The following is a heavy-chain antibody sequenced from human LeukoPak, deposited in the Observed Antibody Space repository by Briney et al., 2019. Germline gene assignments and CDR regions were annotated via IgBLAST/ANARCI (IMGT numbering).Heavy chain of an antibody. D-gene: IGHD3-22*01. CDR1: GYSISSGYY. CDR2: IYHSGST. V-gene: IGHV4-38-2*02. Sequence: SETLSLTCTISGYSISSGYYWGWIRQPPGKGLEWIGSIYHSGSTYYNPSLKSRVTISIDTSKNQFSLKLSSVTAADTAVYYCARDYDSSGYHPDYWGQGTLVTVSS. J-gene: IGHJ4*02. CDR3: ARDYDSSGYHPDY.